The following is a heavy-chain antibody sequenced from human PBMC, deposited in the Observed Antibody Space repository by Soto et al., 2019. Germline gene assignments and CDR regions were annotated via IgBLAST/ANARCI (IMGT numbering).Heavy chain of an antibody. J-gene: IGHJ4*02. Sequence: EVQLVESGGGLVEPGGSLRLSCAASGFIFSDHYMDWVRQAPGKGLEWIGRVRDKANGYTTEYAASVRGRFTVSRDDSKNSLDLQMKSLQIEDTAMYYCVRNLASGGTYYIDYWGQGTLVTVSS. CDR1: GFIFSDHY. V-gene: IGHV3-72*01. CDR2: VRDKANGYTT. D-gene: IGHD1-26*01. CDR3: VRNLASGGTYYIDY.